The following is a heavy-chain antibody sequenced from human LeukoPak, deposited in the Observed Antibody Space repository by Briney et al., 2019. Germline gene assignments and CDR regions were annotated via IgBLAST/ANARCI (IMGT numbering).Heavy chain of an antibody. V-gene: IGHV3-73*01. J-gene: IGHJ4*02. CDR1: GFTFSGSS. CDR3: AKDLDSSGDSY. Sequence: GGFLRLSCAASGFTFSGSSIHWVRQASGKGLEWVGRIRSRANSYATAYAASVAGRFTISRDDSQNTAYLQMNSLGVEDTAVYFCAKDLDSSGDSYWGQGTLVTVSS. CDR2: IRSRANSYAT. D-gene: IGHD3-22*01.